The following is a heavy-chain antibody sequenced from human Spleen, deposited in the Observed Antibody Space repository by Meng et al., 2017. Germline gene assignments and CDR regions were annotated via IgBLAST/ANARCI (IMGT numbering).Heavy chain of an antibody. D-gene: IGHD1-26*01. CDR1: VYPFTGYN. Sequence: RGQCGAAVKRPGASVKVACKASVYPFTGYNMHWVRQAPGQGLEWMGRINPNSGDTNYAQKFQGRVTMTRDTSISTAHMEMSSLRSDDTAVYYCAREVGATPLDYWGQGTLVTVSS. V-gene: IGHV1-2*06. CDR2: INPNSGDT. CDR3: AREVGATPLDY. J-gene: IGHJ4*02.